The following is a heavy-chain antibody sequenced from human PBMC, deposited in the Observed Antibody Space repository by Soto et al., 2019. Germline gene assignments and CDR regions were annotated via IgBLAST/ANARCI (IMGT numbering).Heavy chain of an antibody. CDR1: GFSFSTYG. CDR2: VSGGSGTT. CDR3: AKWNGYGDH. V-gene: IGHV3-23*01. Sequence: EVQLLESGGGLVQPGGSLRLSCAVSGFSFSTYGVTWVRQAPGKGLEWVSGVSGGSGTTHYADSVKGRFTITGDTSKNTVYLQMNSLRVEDTAVYYCAKWNGYGDHWVQGTLVTVSS. D-gene: IGHD1-1*01. J-gene: IGHJ4*02.